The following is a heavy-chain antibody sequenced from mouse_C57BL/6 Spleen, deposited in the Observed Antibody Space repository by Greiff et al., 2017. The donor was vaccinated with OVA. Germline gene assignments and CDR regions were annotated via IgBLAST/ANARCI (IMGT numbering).Heavy chain of an antibody. J-gene: IGHJ4*01. D-gene: IGHD3-2*02. Sequence: VQLQQSGPELVKPGASVKISCKASGYAFSSSWMNWVKQRPGKGLEWIGRIYPGDGDTNYNGKFKGKATLTADKSSSTAYMQLSSLTSEDSAVYFCARSSSGSDYYAMDYWGQGTSVTVSS. CDR3: ARSSSGSDYYAMDY. V-gene: IGHV1-82*01. CDR1: GYAFSSSW. CDR2: IYPGDGDT.